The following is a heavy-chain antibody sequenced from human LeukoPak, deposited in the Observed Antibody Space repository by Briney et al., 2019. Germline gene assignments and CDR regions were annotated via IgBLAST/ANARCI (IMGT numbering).Heavy chain of an antibody. CDR1: GGSVSSDSDY. CDR3: ARDYHGSNWFYFDY. D-gene: IGHD6-13*01. CDR2: IYYSGAT. Sequence: SETLSLTCTVSGGSVSSDSDYWSVIRQPPGKGLEWIAYIYYSGATNYNPSLKSRVTISLDTSKNQFSLRLTSVTAADTAVYYCARDYHGSNWFYFDYWGQGSLVVVSS. J-gene: IGHJ4*02. V-gene: IGHV4-61*01.